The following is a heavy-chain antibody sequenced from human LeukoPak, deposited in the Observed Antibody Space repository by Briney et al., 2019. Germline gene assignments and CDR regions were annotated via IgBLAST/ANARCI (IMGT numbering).Heavy chain of an antibody. D-gene: IGHD4-17*01. CDR1: GYTFTGYY. CDR2: INPNSGDT. J-gene: IGHJ4*02. CDR3: AREEYGDHDY. Sequence: ASVMVSCKASGYTFTGYYMHWVRQAPGQGLEWMGWINPNSGDTNYAQKFQGRVTMTRDTSISTAYMELNRLTSDDTAVYYCAREEYGDHDYWGQGTLVTVSS. V-gene: IGHV1-2*02.